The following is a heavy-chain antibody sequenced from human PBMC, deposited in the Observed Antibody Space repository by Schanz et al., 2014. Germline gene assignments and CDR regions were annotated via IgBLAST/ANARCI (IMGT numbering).Heavy chain of an antibody. CDR2: IYHSGSP. D-gene: IGHD1-26*01. CDR1: GASISFYD. V-gene: IGHV4-59*08. Sequence: QVQLQESGPGLVKPSETLSLTCTVSGASISFYDWNWIRQSPGKGLEWIGYIYHSGSPIYNPSLQRRVTISIDTSKNQFSLKMESVTAADTAMYFCARQGDVYRLDYWGQGTLVTVTS. CDR3: ARQGDVYRLDY. J-gene: IGHJ4*02.